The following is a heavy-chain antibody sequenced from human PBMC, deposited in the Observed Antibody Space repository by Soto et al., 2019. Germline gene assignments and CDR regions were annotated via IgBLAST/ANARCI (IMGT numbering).Heavy chain of an antibody. J-gene: IGHJ6*02. D-gene: IGHD2-2*02. V-gene: IGHV4-39*01. CDR3: ASQLGRYCSSTSCYTTFHYYYYYGMDV. CDR1: GGSISSSSYY. CDR2: IYYSGST. Sequence: PSETLSLTCTVSGGSISSSSYYWGWIRQPPGKGLEWIGSIYYSGSTYYNPSLKSRVTISVDTSKNQFSLKLSSVTAADTAVYYCASQLGRYCSSTSCYTTFHYYYYYGMDVWGQGTTVTVSS.